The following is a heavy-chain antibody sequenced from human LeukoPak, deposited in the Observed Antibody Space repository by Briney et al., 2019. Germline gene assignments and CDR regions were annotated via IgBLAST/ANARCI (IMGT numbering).Heavy chain of an antibody. CDR2: INHSGST. J-gene: IGHJ4*02. V-gene: IGHV4-34*01. D-gene: IGHD2-2*01. CDR3: ARGSPYANGAFDY. Sequence: SETLSLTCAVYGGSFSGYYWSWIRQPPGKGLEWIGEINHSGSTNYNPSLKSRVTISVDTSKNQFSLRLSSVIAADTAVYYCARGSPYANGAFDYWGQGTLVTVSS. CDR1: GGSFSGYY.